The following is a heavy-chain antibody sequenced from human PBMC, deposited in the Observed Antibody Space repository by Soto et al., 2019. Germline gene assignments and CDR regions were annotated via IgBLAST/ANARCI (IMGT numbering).Heavy chain of an antibody. CDR3: APDWTVYQLVFDY. CDR2: ISYDGSNK. V-gene: IGHV3-30*03. CDR1: GFTFSSYG. J-gene: IGHJ4*02. Sequence: QVQLVESGGGVVQPGRSLRLSCAASGFTFSSYGMHWVRQAPGKGLEWVAVISYDGSNKYYADSVKGRFTISRDNTKNTLYLQMNSLRAEDTAVYYCAPDWTVYQLVFDYWGQGTLVTFAS. D-gene: IGHD6-6*01.